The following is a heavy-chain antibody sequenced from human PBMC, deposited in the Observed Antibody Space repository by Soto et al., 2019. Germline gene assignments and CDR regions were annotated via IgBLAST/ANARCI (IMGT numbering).Heavy chain of an antibody. Sequence: PGGSLRLSCAASGFTFSNYAMSWVRQAPGKGLEWVSAISGSGGSGGSTYYTDSVKGRFTISRDNSKNTLYLQMNSLRAEDTAVYYCAKQYNWNDGFFDYWGQGTLVTVSS. D-gene: IGHD1-1*01. V-gene: IGHV3-23*01. J-gene: IGHJ4*02. CDR1: GFTFSNYA. CDR3: AKQYNWNDGFFDY. CDR2: ISGSGGSGGST.